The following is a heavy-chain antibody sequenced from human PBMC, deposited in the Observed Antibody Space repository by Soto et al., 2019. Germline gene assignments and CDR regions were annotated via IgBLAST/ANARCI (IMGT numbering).Heavy chain of an antibody. Sequence: QVQLQQWGAGLLKPSETLSLTCAVYGGSFSGYYWSWIRQPPGKGLEWIGEINHSGSTNYNSSLKSRSTISVDTSKNQVSLQLISVTAADTAVYYCARVGLRAAGPLDYWGQGTLVTVSS. CDR3: ARVGLRAAGPLDY. J-gene: IGHJ4*02. D-gene: IGHD6-13*01. V-gene: IGHV4-34*01. CDR2: INHSGST. CDR1: GGSFSGYY.